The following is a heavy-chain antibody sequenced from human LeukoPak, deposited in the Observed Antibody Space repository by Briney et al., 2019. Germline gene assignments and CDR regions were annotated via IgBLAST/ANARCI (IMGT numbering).Heavy chain of an antibody. V-gene: IGHV3-21*01. CDR2: ISSSSSYI. CDR1: GFTFSSYS. D-gene: IGHD4-17*01. J-gene: IGHJ6*01. CDR3: AGGGYGDNGIDV. Sequence: GGSLRLSCTASGFTFSSYSMNWVRQAPGKGLEWISSISSSSSYIYYAHSVKGRFTISGDNATNSPYMQMNSLRAEDTGVSYRAGGGYGDNGIDVSGEGNTVSVSS.